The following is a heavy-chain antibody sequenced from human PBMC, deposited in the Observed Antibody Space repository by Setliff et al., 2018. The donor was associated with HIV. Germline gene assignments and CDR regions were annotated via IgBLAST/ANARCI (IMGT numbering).Heavy chain of an antibody. CDR1: GGSVGSGSYY. D-gene: IGHD4-17*01. V-gene: IGHV4-61*01. CDR2: IYYSGST. CDR3: ARDPPGYGDSNDY. Sequence: KTSETLSLTCTVSGGSVGSGSYYWSWIRQSPGKGLEWIGYIYYSGSTTYNPTLKSRVTMSIDTSKNQFSLKVRSVSAADTAVYYCARDPPGYGDSNDYWGQGMLVTSPQ. J-gene: IGHJ4*02.